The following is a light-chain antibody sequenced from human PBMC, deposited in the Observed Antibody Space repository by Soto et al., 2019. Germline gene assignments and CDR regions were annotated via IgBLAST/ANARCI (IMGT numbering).Light chain of an antibody. V-gene: IGKV3-15*01. J-gene: IGKJ2*01. CDR2: GTS. CDR3: QQYNNWPYT. Sequence: EIVMTQSPVTLSVSPGERAALSCRASQSVASNFAWYQQRPGQAPRVLIYGTSTRATGVPARFSGSGSGTDFTLTISSLQSEDFAVYYCQQYNNWPYTFGQGTRLEIK. CDR1: QSVASN.